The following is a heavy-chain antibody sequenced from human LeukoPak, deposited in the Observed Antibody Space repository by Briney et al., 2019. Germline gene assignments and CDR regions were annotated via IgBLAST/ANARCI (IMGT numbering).Heavy chain of an antibody. CDR1: GFTVSSNY. CDR3: ARPNYYGSDLDY. V-gene: IGHV3-53*01. J-gene: IGHJ4*02. Sequence: GETLRLSCAASGFTVSSNYMTWVRQAPGKGLEWVSVIYSDGSTYYADSVKGRFTISRDNSKNTLYLQMNSLRAEDTAVYYCARPNYYGSDLDYWGQGTLVTVSS. CDR2: IYSDGST. D-gene: IGHD3-10*01.